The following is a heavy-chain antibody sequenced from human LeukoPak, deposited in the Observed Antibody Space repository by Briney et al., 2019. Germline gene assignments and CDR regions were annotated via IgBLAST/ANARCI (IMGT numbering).Heavy chain of an antibody. D-gene: IGHD2-15*01. CDR3: ARRRVVVASTDGASGAFDI. CDR2: IYYSGST. J-gene: IGHJ3*02. Sequence: SETLSLTCAVSGGSISSGGYYWSWIRQHPGKGLEWIGYIYYSGSTYYNPSLRSRVTISVDTSKNQFSLKLSSVTAADTAVYFCARRRVVVASTDGASGAFDIWGQGALVTVSS. CDR1: GGSISSGGYY. V-gene: IGHV4-31*11.